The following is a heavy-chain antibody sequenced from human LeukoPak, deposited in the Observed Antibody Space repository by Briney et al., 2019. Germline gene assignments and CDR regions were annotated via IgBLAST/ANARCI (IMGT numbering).Heavy chain of an antibody. CDR1: GGSISSSNW. J-gene: IGHJ2*01. V-gene: IGHV4-4*02. D-gene: IGHD6-13*01. CDR3: ARVSPSQQPPGYFDL. CDR2: IYHSGST. Sequence: PSETLSLTCAVSGGSISSSNWWSWVRQPPGKGLEWIGEIYHSGSTNYNPSLKSRVTISVDKSKNQFSLKLSSVTAADTAVYYCARVSPSQQPPGYFDLWGRGTLVTVSS.